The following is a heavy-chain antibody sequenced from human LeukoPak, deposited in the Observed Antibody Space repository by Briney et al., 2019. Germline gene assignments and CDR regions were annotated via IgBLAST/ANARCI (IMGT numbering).Heavy chain of an antibody. Sequence: PSETLSLTCSVSGGSISSSHYYWGWIRQPPGKGLEWIGSIYYSGTTYYNPSLKSRVTISVDTSKNQFSLKLSSVTAADTAVYYCARTGSYLYWGQGTLVTVSS. V-gene: IGHV4-39*07. CDR3: ARTGSYLY. D-gene: IGHD1-26*01. J-gene: IGHJ4*02. CDR2: IYYSGTT. CDR1: GGSISSSHYY.